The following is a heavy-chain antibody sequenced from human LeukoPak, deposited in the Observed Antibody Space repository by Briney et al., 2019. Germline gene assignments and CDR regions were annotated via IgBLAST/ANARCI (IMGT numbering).Heavy chain of an antibody. J-gene: IGHJ4*02. CDR3: AKVLSPSWFGELLSSPFDY. V-gene: IGHV3-74*01. D-gene: IGHD3-10*01. CDR1: GFTFSSYW. CDR2: INSDGSST. Sequence: PGGSLRLSCAASGFTFSSYWMHWVRQAPGKGLVWVSRINSDGSSTNYADSVKGRFIISRDNAKSTLYLQMNSLRAEDTAVYYCAKVLSPSWFGELLSSPFDYWGQGTLVTVSS.